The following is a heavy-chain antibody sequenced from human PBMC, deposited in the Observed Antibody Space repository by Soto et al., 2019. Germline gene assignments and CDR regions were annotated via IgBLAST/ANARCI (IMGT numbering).Heavy chain of an antibody. Sequence: EVQLVESGGGLVQPGGSLRLSCAASGFTFSSYWMHWVRQAPGEGLVWVSRVNSDETTTSYADSVKGRFSTSRDNARNTQYLHMNSLRAEDTAVYYCARVGTGRYDFDDWGQGTLVTVSS. V-gene: IGHV3-74*01. CDR3: ARVGTGRYDFDD. D-gene: IGHD1-26*01. CDR1: GFTFSSYW. J-gene: IGHJ4*02. CDR2: VNSDETTT.